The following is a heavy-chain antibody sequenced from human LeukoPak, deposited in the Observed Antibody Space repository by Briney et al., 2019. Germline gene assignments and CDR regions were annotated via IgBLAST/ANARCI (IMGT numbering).Heavy chain of an antibody. Sequence: GGSLRLSCAASGFTFSSYWMSWVRQAPGKGLEWVANIKQDGSEKHYVDSVKGRFTISRDNAKNSLYLQMNSLRAEDTAVYYCARDRSGYSYGWLDYWGQGTLVTVSS. V-gene: IGHV3-7*01. CDR2: IKQDGSEK. CDR3: ARDRSGYSYGWLDY. J-gene: IGHJ4*02. CDR1: GFTFSSYW. D-gene: IGHD5-18*01.